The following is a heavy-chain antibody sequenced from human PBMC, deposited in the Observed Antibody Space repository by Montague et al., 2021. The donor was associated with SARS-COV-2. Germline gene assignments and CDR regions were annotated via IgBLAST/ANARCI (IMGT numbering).Heavy chain of an antibody. V-gene: IGHV4-39*01. CDR1: HGSTSSSSYY. J-gene: IGHJ4*02. CDR2: IYHTGRT. Sequence: SETLSLTCTVSHGSTSSSSYYWGWIRQPPGKGLEWIGGIYHTGRTYNNPSLKSRVTLSVDTSRNQSSLKVSSVTAAETAMYYCAVVDILTGYSLNYWGQGTLVTVSS. D-gene: IGHD3-9*01. CDR3: AVVDILTGYSLNY.